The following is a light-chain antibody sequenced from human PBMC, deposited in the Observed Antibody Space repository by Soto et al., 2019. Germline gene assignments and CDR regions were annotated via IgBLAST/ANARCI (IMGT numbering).Light chain of an antibody. CDR3: QQSHSTPLT. Sequence: DIQMTQSPSSLSASVGDRVTITCRASESISTYLNWYQHQPGKAPKLLIYAASGLHSGVPSRFSGSGSVTDFTPTISSLQPEDLATYYCQQSHSTPLTFGGGTKVEI. CDR1: ESISTY. J-gene: IGKJ4*01. V-gene: IGKV1-39*01. CDR2: AAS.